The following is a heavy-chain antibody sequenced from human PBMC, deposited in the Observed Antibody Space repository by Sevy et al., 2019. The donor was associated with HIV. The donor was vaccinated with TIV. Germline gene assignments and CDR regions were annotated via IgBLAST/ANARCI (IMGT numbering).Heavy chain of an antibody. CDR3: TKVMEIGQELKSYYMDV. CDR1: GFTFSNTW. Sequence: GGSLRLSCAASGFTFSNTWMSWIRQAPGKGLEWVGRIKSKTGGGITDYAAPVKGRFSISRDDSKNTLYLQMSSLKTEDTALYYCTKVMEIGQELKSYYMDVWGKGTTVTVSS. CDR2: IKSKTGGGIT. D-gene: IGHD1-26*01. J-gene: IGHJ6*03. V-gene: IGHV3-15*01.